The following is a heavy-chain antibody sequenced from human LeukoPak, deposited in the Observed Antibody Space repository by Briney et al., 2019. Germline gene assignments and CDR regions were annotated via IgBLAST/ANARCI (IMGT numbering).Heavy chain of an antibody. J-gene: IGHJ3*01. CDR1: VFTLTSAW. CDR3: ARGGSYLCAFDV. D-gene: IGHD3-16*01. CDR2: IKQDGGEK. V-gene: IGHV3-7*03. Sequence: GGGLRDSCADPVFTLTSAWMRWVCEGPGERVWWGAHIKQDGGEKYYVHSVKGRVNIYRDNAKNTLYLQMNSLSAEDTAVYNCARGGSYLCAFDVWGQGTMVTVSS.